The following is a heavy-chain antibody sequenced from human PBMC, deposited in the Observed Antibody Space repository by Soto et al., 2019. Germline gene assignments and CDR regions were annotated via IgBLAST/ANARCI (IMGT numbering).Heavy chain of an antibody. D-gene: IGHD3-10*01. CDR1: GFSLTTDGAG. J-gene: IGHJ4*02. CDR2: IYWDDDE. Sequence: QITLKESGPTLVTPTQTLTLTCSFSGFSLTTDGAGVGWVRQPPGEALEWLALIYWDDDERYSPSLKTSLTITKDASKTRVVLTMTNQDPGDTATYYCAHSRNLITEDAQVGDFDYWGQGTLVTVSS. V-gene: IGHV2-5*02. CDR3: AHSRNLITEDAQVGDFDY.